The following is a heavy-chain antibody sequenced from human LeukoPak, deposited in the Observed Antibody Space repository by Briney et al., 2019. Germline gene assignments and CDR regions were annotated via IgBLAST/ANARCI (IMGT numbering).Heavy chain of an antibody. CDR2: ISYDGSNK. CDR3: ARDPSTGILTGYIPNFDY. Sequence: GRSLRLSCAASGFTFSSYAMHWVLQAPGKGLEWVAVISYDGSNKYYADSVKGRFTISRDNSKNTLYLQMNSLRAEDTAVYYCARDPSTGILTGYIPNFDYWGQGTLVTVSS. V-gene: IGHV3-30*04. J-gene: IGHJ4*02. CDR1: GFTFSSYA. D-gene: IGHD3-9*01.